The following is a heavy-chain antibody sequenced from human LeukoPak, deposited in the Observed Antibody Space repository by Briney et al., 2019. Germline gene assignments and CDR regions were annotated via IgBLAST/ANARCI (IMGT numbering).Heavy chain of an antibody. Sequence: GASLKVSLKQSIYSLSHYGFTTVRQAPGQRLEYMGWISGHKGNTNYAEKLLDRVTLAADASTSTLYIELSSLTSDDTAVYYCARVASYDLLTGYYLEYWGQGALVTVSS. CDR1: IYSLSHYG. D-gene: IGHD3-9*01. J-gene: IGHJ4*02. CDR2: ISGHKGNT. CDR3: ARVASYDLLTGYYLEY. V-gene: IGHV1-18*01.